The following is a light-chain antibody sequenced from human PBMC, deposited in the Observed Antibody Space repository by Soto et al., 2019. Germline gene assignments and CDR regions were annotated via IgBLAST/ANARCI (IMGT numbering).Light chain of an antibody. J-gene: IGKJ3*01. V-gene: IGKV3-11*01. CDR2: DAS. Sequence: EIVLTQSPDTLSLSPGERATLSSRASQSVSSSLAWYQQKPGQAPRLLIYDASNRATGSPARFSGSGSGTDFTLTISSLEPEDFAVYYCQQRSNWPPEVTFGPGTKVDIK. CDR1: QSVSSS. CDR3: QQRSNWPPEVT.